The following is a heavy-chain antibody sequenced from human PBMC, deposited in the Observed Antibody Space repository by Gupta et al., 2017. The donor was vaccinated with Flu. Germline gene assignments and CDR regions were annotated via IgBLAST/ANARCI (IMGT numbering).Heavy chain of an antibody. D-gene: IGHD3-16*02. Sequence: RSKANSYATAYAASVKGRFTISRDDSKNTTYLQMNSLKTEDTALYYCTRRNDYVWGSYRPDYYYGMDVWGQGTTVTVSS. J-gene: IGHJ6*02. CDR2: RSKANSYAT. CDR3: TRRNDYVWGSYRPDYYYGMDV. V-gene: IGHV3-73*01.